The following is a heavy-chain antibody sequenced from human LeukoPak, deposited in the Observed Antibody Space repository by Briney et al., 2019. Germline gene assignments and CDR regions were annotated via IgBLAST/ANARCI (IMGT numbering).Heavy chain of an antibody. CDR3: ARPTTNPRKYYMDV. J-gene: IGHJ6*03. V-gene: IGHV4-34*01. CDR1: GGSFSGYY. CDR2: INHSGST. Sequence: SKTLSLTCAVYGGSFSGYYWSWIRQPPGKGLEWIGEINHSGSTNYNPSLKSRVTISVDTSKNQFSLKLSSVTAADTAVYYCARPTTNPRKYYMDVWGKGTTVTVSS. D-gene: IGHD4-11*01.